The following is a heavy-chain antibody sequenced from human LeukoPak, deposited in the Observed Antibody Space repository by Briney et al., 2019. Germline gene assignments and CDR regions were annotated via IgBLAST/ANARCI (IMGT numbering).Heavy chain of an antibody. CDR1: GFPFSSYW. J-gene: IGHJ4*02. D-gene: IGHD6-19*01. Sequence: PGGSLRLSCAASGFPFSSYWMSWVRQAPGKGLEWVANIKQDGSDKYYVDSVKGRFTISRDNSKNTLYLQMNSLRAEDTALYYCATSSGWYPKYFDYWGQGTLVTVSS. CDR3: ATSSGWYPKYFDY. V-gene: IGHV3-7*03. CDR2: IKQDGSDK.